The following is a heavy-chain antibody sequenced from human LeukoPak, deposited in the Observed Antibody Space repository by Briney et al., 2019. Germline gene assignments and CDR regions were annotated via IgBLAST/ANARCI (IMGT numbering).Heavy chain of an antibody. V-gene: IGHV3-64*01. J-gene: IGHJ4*02. D-gene: IGHD3-10*01. CDR2: ISSNGGST. CDR1: GFTFSSYA. CDR3: ARGTAMVRGVTTIFDY. Sequence: GGSLRLSCAASGFTFSSYAMHWVRQAPGKGLEYVSAISSNGGSTYYANSVKGRFTISRDNSKNTLYLQMGSLRAEDMAVYYCARGTAMVRGVTTIFDYGGQGTLATVSS.